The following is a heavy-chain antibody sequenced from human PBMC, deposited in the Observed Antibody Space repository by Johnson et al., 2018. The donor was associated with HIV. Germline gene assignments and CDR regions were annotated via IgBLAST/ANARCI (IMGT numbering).Heavy chain of an antibody. CDR1: GFSFNDHG. Sequence: VQLVESGGSVLRPGGSLRLSRAASGFSFNDHGMNRVRQVPWTGLECVSGINWYGDRRGYVDSVKGRFTISRDNVKRSLYLQMNSLRVEDTALYYCARVRTGDSSGYHDAFDIWGQGTMVTVSS. J-gene: IGHJ3*02. V-gene: IGHV3-20*04. CDR2: INWYGDRR. CDR3: ARVRTGDSSGYHDAFDI. D-gene: IGHD3-22*01.